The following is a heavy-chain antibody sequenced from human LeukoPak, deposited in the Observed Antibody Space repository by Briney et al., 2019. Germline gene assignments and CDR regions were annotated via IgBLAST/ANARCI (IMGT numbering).Heavy chain of an antibody. CDR3: ARVGYYESSGYYEY. CDR2: INPNSGGT. CDR1: GYTLTDYY. D-gene: IGHD3-22*01. Sequence: ASVKVSCKASGYTLTDYYMHWVRQAPGQGLEWMGRINPNSGGTNYAQKFQGRVTMTRDTSISTVYMELSRLRSGDTAVYYCARVGYYESSGYYEYWGQGTLVTVSS. V-gene: IGHV1-2*06. J-gene: IGHJ4*02.